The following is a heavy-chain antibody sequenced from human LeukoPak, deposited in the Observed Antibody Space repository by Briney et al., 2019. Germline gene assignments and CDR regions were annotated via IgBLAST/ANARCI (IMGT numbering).Heavy chain of an antibody. D-gene: IGHD5-18*01. Sequence: PGGSLRLSCAASGFTFSSYGMHWVRQAPGKGLEWVAFIRYDGSNKYYADSVKGRFTISRDNSKNTLYLQMNSLRAEDTAVYYCAKGQLWSHNYFDYWGQGTLVTVSS. V-gene: IGHV3-30*02. CDR2: IRYDGSNK. J-gene: IGHJ4*02. CDR1: GFTFSSYG. CDR3: AKGQLWSHNYFDY.